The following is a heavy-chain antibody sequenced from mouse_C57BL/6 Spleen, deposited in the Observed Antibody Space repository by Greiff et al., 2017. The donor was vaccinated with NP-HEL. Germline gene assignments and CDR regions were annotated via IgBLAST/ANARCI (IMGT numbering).Heavy chain of an antibody. CDR2: ISSGGDCT. CDR3: AILWDGDD. CDR1: GFTFSSYD. D-gene: IGHD4-1*01. J-gene: IGHJ2*01. Sequence: EVQVVQSGAGLVKPGASVKISCAASGFTFSSYDMSWVRQSQGKRLEWVADISSGGDCTCYNQKVKGKATLTVDKSSSTAYMELLSLTSEDSAVYYCAILWDGDDWGQGTTLTVSS. V-gene: IGHV1-26*01.